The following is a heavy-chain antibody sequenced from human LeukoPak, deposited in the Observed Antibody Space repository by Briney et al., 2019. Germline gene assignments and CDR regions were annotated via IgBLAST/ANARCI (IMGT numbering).Heavy chain of an antibody. CDR2: IYSGGST. CDR3: ARAKPKNMVRGLIMRRESRYYFDY. J-gene: IGHJ4*02. Sequence: GGSLRLSCAASGFTVSSNYMSWVRQAPRKGLEWVSVIYSGGSTYYADSVKGRFTISRDNSKSTLYIQMNSLRAEDTAVYYCARAKPKNMVRGLIMRRESRYYFDYWGQGTLVTVSS. CDR1: GFTVSSNY. D-gene: IGHD3-10*01. V-gene: IGHV3-53*01.